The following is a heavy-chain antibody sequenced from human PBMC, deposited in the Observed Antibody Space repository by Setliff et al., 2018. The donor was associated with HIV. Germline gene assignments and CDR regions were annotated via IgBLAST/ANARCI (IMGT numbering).Heavy chain of an antibody. Sequence: ASLKVSCKASGYTFTSYGISWVRQAPGQGLEWMGWISAYNGNTNYAQKLQGRVTMTADTSTSTAYMELRSLRSDDTAVYYCARDCRVGWVFTYGMDVWGQGTLVTVSS. J-gene: IGHJ6*02. V-gene: IGHV1-18*01. CDR2: ISAYNGNT. D-gene: IGHD6-13*01. CDR3: ARDCRVGWVFTYGMDV. CDR1: GYTFTSYG.